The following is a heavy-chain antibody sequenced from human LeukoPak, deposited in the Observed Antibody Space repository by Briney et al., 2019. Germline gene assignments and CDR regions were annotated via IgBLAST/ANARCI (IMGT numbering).Heavy chain of an antibody. CDR3: ARTADVVVIALDY. CDR2: ISSSGSTI. D-gene: IGHD2-21*01. CDR1: GFTFSDYY. Sequence: PGGSLRLSCAASGFTFSDYYMSWIRQAPGKGLEWVSYISSSGSTIYYADSVKGRFTISRDNAKNSLYLQMNSLRAEDTAVYYCARTADVVVIALDYWGQGTLVTVSS. V-gene: IGHV3-11*01. J-gene: IGHJ4*02.